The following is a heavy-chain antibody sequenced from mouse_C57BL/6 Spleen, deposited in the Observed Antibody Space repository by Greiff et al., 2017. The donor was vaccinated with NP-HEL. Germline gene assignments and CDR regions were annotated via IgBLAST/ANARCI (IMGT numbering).Heavy chain of an antibody. V-gene: IGHV1-55*01. CDR1: GYTFTSYW. CDR2: IYPGSGST. D-gene: IGHD4-1*01. J-gene: IGHJ2*01. Sequence: QVHVKQPGAELVKPGASVKMSCKASGYTFTSYWITWVKQRPGQGLEWIGDIYPGSGSTNYNEKFKSKATLTVDTSSSTAYMKLISLTSEDSAVYYCATPNWDVGYWGQGTTLTVSS. CDR3: ATPNWDVGY.